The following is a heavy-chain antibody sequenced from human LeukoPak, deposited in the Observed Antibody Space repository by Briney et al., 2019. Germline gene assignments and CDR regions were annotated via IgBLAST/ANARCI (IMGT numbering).Heavy chain of an antibody. CDR2: IWHDASHT. CDR1: GFSFSIYA. V-gene: IGHV3-33*01. J-gene: IGHJ4*02. D-gene: IGHD3-10*01. Sequence: GGSLRLSCAASGFSFSIYAMHWVRQAPGKGLEWVALIWHDASHTFYTDSVKGRFPIPRDNSKNTVYLQMNSLGGEDTAVYYCAREISGSGSYPDYWGQGPLVTVSS. CDR3: AREISGSGSYPDY.